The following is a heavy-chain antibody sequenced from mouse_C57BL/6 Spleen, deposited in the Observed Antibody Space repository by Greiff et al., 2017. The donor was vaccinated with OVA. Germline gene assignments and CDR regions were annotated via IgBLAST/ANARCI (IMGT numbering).Heavy chain of an antibody. CDR3: ARTDRAWFAY. CDR2: INPNNGGT. D-gene: IGHD3-1*01. V-gene: IGHV1-26*01. J-gene: IGHJ3*01. CDR1: GYTFTDYY. Sequence: EVQLQQSGPELVKPGASVKISCKASGYTFTDYYMNWVKQSHGKSLEWIGDINPNNGGTSYNQKFKGKATLTVDKSSSTAYMELRSLTSEDSAVYDCARTDRAWFAYWGQGTLVTVSA.